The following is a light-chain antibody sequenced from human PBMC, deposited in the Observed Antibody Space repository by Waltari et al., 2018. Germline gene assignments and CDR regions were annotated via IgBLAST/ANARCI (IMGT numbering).Light chain of an antibody. CDR2: GAS. J-gene: IGKJ1*01. Sequence: DIVLTQSPGTLSLSPGERATLSCRASQSVSSSHLAWYQQKPGLAPRLLIYGASSRATGIPDMFSGSGSGTDFTFTISRLEPEDFAVYYCQQYGSTPETFGQGTKVEIK. V-gene: IGKV3-20*01. CDR3: QQYGSTPET. CDR1: QSVSSSH.